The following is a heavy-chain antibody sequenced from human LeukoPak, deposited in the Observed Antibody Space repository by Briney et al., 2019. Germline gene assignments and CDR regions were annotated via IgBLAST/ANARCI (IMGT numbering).Heavy chain of an antibody. CDR1: GFTFSSYS. V-gene: IGHV3-15*01. Sequence: PGGSLRLSCAASGFTFSSYSMNWVRQAPGKGLEWVDRIKSKTDGGTTDYAAPVKGRFTISRDDSKNTLYLQMNSLKTEDTAVYYCTTGGYGGQFDYWGQGTLVTVSS. CDR2: IKSKTDGGTT. J-gene: IGHJ4*02. CDR3: TTGGYGGQFDY. D-gene: IGHD5-12*01.